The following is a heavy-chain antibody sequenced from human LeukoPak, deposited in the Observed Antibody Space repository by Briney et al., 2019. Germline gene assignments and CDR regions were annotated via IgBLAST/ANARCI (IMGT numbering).Heavy chain of an antibody. V-gene: IGHV3-7*01. CDR2: KKKNGSTE. D-gene: IGHD1-1*01. CDR3: ARKGTFQDDAFDI. CDR1: VFTFRTFW. J-gene: IGHJ3*02. Sequence: GGSLRLSCAASVFTFRTFWMSWARHPPGRGWVGVANKKKNGSTENYEDFVKGRFTVSSDNAKNLLFLQMNSLGGEDSAVYYCARKGTFQDDAFDIWGQGTMVTVSS.